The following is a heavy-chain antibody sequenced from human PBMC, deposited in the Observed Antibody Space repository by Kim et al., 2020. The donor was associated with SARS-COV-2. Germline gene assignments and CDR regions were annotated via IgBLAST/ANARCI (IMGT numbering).Heavy chain of an antibody. CDR1: GGSISSYY. D-gene: IGHD3-16*01. J-gene: IGHJ4*02. Sequence: SETLSLTCTVSGGSISSYYWSWIRQPPGKGLEWIGYIYYSGSTNYNPSLKSRVTISVDTSKNQFSLKLSSVTAADTAVYYCARDLGATRGYFDYWGQGTLVTVSS. CDR3: ARDLGATRGYFDY. CDR2: IYYSGST. V-gene: IGHV4-59*13.